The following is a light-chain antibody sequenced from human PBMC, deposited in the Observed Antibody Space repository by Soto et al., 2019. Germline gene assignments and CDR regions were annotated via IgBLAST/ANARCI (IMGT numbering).Light chain of an antibody. CDR2: DVS. V-gene: IGLV2-14*01. CDR3: SSYTSSSTPVV. Sequence: QSALTQPASVSGSPGQSITISCTGTSSDVGGYNYVSWYQQHPGKAPELMIYDVSNRPSGVSNRFSGSKSSNTASLTISGLQAEDEADYYCSSYTSSSTPVVFGGGTKLTVL. J-gene: IGLJ2*01. CDR1: SSDVGGYNY.